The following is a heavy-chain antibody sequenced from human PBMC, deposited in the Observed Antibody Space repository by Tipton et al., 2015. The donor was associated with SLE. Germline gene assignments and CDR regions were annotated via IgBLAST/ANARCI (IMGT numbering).Heavy chain of an antibody. CDR2: IYYSGST. CDR3: ARAGIAASQYSVYYYGMDV. J-gene: IGHJ6*02. V-gene: IGHV4-59*12. D-gene: IGHD2-15*01. Sequence: LRLSCTVSGGSISSYYWSWIRQPPGKGLEWIGYIYYSGSTNYNPSLKSRVTISVDTSKNQFSLNLSSVTAADTAIYYCARAGIAASQYSVYYYGMDVWGQGTTVTVSS. CDR1: GGSISSYY.